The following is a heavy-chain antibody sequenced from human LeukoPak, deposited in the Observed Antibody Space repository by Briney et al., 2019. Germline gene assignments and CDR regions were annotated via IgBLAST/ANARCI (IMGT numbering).Heavy chain of an antibody. Sequence: GGSLRLSCAASGCTFSSYWMSWVRQAPGKGLEWVANIKQDGSEKYYVDSVKGRFTISRDNAKNSLYLQMNSLRAEDTAVYYCARETYGDYPDYWGQGTLVTVSS. CDR3: ARETYGDYPDY. D-gene: IGHD4-17*01. J-gene: IGHJ4*02. CDR2: IKQDGSEK. CDR1: GCTFSSYW. V-gene: IGHV3-7*01.